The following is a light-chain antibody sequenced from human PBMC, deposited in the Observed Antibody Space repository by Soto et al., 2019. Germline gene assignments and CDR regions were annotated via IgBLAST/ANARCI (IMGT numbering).Light chain of an antibody. J-gene: IGKJ1*01. V-gene: IGKV1-17*01. Sequence: DIQVTQSPASLSASVGDRLTIICRATQVIRNDLGWYQQKPGKAPKRLIYTVSSLQSGVPSRFSGSASGTEFTLTISSLQPNDFATYYCQQYDTLPWTFGQGTKVDIK. CDR1: QVIRND. CDR2: TVS. CDR3: QQYDTLPWT.